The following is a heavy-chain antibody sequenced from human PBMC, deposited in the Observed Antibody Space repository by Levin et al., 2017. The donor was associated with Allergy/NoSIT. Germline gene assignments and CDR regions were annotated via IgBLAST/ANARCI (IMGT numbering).Heavy chain of an antibody. CDR3: ARCCVNTVSIAAPGYYFDY. CDR2: IIPIFGTA. CDR1: GGTFSSYA. Sequence: PAASVKVSCKASGGTFSSYAISWVRQAPGQGLEWMGGIIPIFGTANYAQKFQGRVTITADESTSTAYMELSSLRSEDTAVYYCARCCVNTVSIAAPGYYFDYWGQGTLVAVSS. V-gene: IGHV1-69*13. D-gene: IGHD6-13*01. J-gene: IGHJ4*02.